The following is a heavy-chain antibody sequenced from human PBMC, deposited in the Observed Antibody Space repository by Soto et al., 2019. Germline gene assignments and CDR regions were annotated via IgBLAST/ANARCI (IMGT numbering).Heavy chain of an antibody. CDR2: SINSGTFT. CDR3: ARSGDNYNVLDY. D-gene: IGHD3-10*02. V-gene: IGHV3-11*03. J-gene: IGHJ4*02. Sequence: PGGSLRLSCAASGFSISDHYMSWIRQAPGKGLDLVSYSINSGTFTKYSASVKGRFSISRDNANNSLYLKINSLRGXETALCYCARSGDNYNVLDYSAQGTPLTVAS. CDR1: GFSISDHY.